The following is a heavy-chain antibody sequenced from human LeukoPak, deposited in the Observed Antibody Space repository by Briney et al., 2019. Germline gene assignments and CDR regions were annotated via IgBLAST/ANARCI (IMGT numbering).Heavy chain of an antibody. CDR1: GFSFSSYW. V-gene: IGHV3-7*03. CDR3: ARDGRPLDY. CDR2: IKQDGSEK. J-gene: IGHJ4*02. Sequence: PGGSLRLSCAASGFSFSSYWMNWVRQAPGKGLEWVANIKQDGSEKYYVDSVKGRFTISRDNAKNSLYLQMNSLRVEDTAVYYCARDGRPLDYWGQGTLVTVSS.